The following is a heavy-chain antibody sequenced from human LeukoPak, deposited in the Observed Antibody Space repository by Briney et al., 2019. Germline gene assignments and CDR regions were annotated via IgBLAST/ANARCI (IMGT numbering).Heavy chain of an antibody. CDR1: GGTFSSYA. J-gene: IGHJ4*02. CDR3: AEGRDCSGGSCWFDY. CDR2: IIPIFGTA. V-gene: IGHV1-69*06. Sequence: SVKVSCKASGGTFSSYAISWVQQAPGQGLEWMGGIIPIFGTANYAQKFQGRVTITADKSTSTAYMELSSLRSEDTAVYYCAEGRDCSGGSCWFDYWGQGTLVTVSS. D-gene: IGHD2-15*01.